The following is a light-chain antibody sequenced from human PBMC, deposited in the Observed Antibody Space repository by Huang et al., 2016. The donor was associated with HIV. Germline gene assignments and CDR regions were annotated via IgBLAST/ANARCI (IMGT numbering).Light chain of an antibody. CDR1: RSVSSN. V-gene: IGKV3-15*01. CDR3: QQYNNWLLS. CDR2: GSS. J-gene: IGKJ4*01. Sequence: IVMTQSPATLSASPGERVTVSCRANRSVSSNLAWSQQRPGQAPRLLIYGSSTRAPGIPARFSGSGSGTDFSLTISSLQSEDFALYYCQQYNNWLLSFGGGTRVDI.